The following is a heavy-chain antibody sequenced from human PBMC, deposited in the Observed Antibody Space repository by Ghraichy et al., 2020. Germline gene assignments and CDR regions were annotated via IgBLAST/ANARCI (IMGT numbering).Heavy chain of an antibody. Sequence: SETLSLTCTVSGGSISSYYWSWIRQPPGKGLEWIGYIYYSGSTNYNPSLKSRVTISVDTSKNQFSLKLSSVTAADTAVYYCARVAQYYDILTGYYPLYYYYGMDVWGQGTTVTVSS. V-gene: IGHV4-59*01. D-gene: IGHD3-9*01. CDR2: IYYSGST. J-gene: IGHJ6*02. CDR1: GGSISSYY. CDR3: ARVAQYYDILTGYYPLYYYYGMDV.